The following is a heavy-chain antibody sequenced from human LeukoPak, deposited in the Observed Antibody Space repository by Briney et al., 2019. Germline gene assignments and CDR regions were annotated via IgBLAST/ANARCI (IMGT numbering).Heavy chain of an antibody. CDR1: GYSFTNYW. J-gene: IGHJ4*02. V-gene: IGHV5-51*01. CDR2: IYPGDSHT. CDR3: ARHEDGGDLDY. D-gene: IGHD5-24*01. Sequence: GESLQISCKGSGYSFTNYWIGWVRQMPGKGLEWMGIIYPGDSHTRYSPSFQGQVTISADKSIITAYLQWSSLKASDTAMYYCARHEDGGDLDYWGQGTLVTVSS.